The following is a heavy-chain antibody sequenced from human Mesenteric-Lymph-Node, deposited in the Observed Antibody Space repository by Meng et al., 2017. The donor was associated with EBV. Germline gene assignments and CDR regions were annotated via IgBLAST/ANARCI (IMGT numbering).Heavy chain of an antibody. Sequence: QVQLVQSGAEVKKPGASMKVSCRISGHTFSDYYIHWVRQAPGRGLEWMGRIRPNSGGTHYAQTFQGRVTMTRDTSSSTVYMELSGLRSDDTAMYYCARDGVEPVAAYWSQGTLVTVSS. CDR3: ARDGVEPVAAY. V-gene: IGHV1-2*06. J-gene: IGHJ4*02. CDR2: IRPNSGGT. CDR1: GHTFSDYY. D-gene: IGHD6-19*01.